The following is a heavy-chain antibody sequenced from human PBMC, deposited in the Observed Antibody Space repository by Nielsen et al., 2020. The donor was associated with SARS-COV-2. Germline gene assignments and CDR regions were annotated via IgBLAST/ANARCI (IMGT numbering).Heavy chain of an antibody. J-gene: IGHJ5*02. CDR3: VSRWFDP. Sequence: GESLKISCAASGFTVSSNYMSWVRQAPGKGLEWVSVIYSGGSTYYADSVKGRFTISRDNSKNTLYLQMNSLRAEDTAVYYCVSRWFDPWGQGTLVTVSS. CDR2: IYSGGST. V-gene: IGHV3-53*01. CDR1: GFTVSSNY.